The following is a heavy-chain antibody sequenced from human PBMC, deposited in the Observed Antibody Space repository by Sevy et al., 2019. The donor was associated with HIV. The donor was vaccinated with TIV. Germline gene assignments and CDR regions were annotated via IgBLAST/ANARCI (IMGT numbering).Heavy chain of an antibody. CDR1: GFTFGDYA. J-gene: IGHJ4*02. CDR2: IRSKDYGGAT. D-gene: IGHD3-22*01. Sequence: GGSLRLSCTGSGFTFGDYAMSWFRQAPGMGLEWVGFIRSKDYGGATEYAASVKGSFTISRDDSKSIADLQMNSLKTEDTAVYYCTRGYYYDISGYSDYWGQGTLVTVSS. V-gene: IGHV3-49*03. CDR3: TRGYYYDISGYSDY.